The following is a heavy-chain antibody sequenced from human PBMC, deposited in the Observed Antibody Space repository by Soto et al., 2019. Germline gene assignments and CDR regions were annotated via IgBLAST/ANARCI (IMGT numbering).Heavy chain of an antibody. CDR1: GYTFTSYA. D-gene: IGHD2-15*01. CDR2: INAGNGNT. V-gene: IGHV1-3*01. J-gene: IGHJ4*02. Sequence: ASVKVSCKASGYTFTSYAMHWVRQAPGQRLEWMGWINAGNGNTKYSQKFRGRVTITRDTSASTAYMELSSLRSEDTAMYYCARGPGGPDGPGDYWGQGTLVTVSS. CDR3: ARGPGGPDGPGDY.